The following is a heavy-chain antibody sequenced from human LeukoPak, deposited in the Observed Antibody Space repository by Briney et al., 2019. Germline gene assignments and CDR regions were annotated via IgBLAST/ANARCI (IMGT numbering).Heavy chain of an antibody. CDR3: ASPSSGQSFDI. D-gene: IGHD6-19*01. CDR2: IYTGGNT. J-gene: IGHJ3*02. V-gene: IGHV3-53*01. CDR1: GXIVSSNY. Sequence: GGSLRLSCAASGXIVSSNYMNWVRQAPGKGLEWVSVIYTGGNTYYADSVKGQFTISRDNSKNTLYLQMHSLRAEDTAVYYCASPSSGQSFDIWGQGTMVTVSS.